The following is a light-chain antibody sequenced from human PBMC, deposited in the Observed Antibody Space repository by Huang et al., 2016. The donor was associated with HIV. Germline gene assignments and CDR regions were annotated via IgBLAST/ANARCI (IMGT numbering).Light chain of an antibody. CDR3: MQSIQVPLT. CDR2: EVS. J-gene: IGKJ4*01. CDR1: QGLLHSDVKTY. Sequence: DIVMTQTPLPLSVTLGQPASISCKSSQGLLHSDVKTYLYWYQQKPGQPPQLLIYEVSNRFSGVRHRFSGSGSGTDFTLKISRVEAEDVGFYYCMQSIQVPLTFGGGTKVEIK. V-gene: IGKV2D-29*01.